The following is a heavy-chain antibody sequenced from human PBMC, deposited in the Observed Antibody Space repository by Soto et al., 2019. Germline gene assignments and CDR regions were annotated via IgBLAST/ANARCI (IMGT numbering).Heavy chain of an antibody. J-gene: IGHJ5*02. V-gene: IGHV1-18*01. D-gene: IGHD3-10*01. CDR1: GYTFTSYG. Sequence: QVQLVQSGAEVKKPGASVKVSCKASGYTFTSYGISWVRQAPGQGLEWMGWISAYNGNTNYAQKLQGRVTMTTDTDTXXAYMELRSLRSDDTAVYYCARDEDYYGSGKNWFDPWGQGTLVTVSS. CDR2: ISAYNGNT. CDR3: ARDEDYYGSGKNWFDP.